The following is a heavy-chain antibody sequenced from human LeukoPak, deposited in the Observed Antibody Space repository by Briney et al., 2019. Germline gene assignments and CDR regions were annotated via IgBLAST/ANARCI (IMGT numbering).Heavy chain of an antibody. D-gene: IGHD2-2*01. CDR1: GFTFSNYW. V-gene: IGHV3-74*01. CDR3: TGCSSTSWLVNWFDP. J-gene: IGHJ5*02. CDR2: INSDGSDT. Sequence: PGGSLRLSCAASGFTFSNYWMYWVRQAPGKGLVWVSRINSDGSDTTYADSVKGRFTISRDNAKNTLYLQMNSLRAEDTAVYYCTGCSSTSWLVNWFDPWGQGTLVTVSS.